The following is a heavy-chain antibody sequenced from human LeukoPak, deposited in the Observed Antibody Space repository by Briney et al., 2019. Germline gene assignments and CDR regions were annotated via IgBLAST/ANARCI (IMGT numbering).Heavy chain of an antibody. CDR1: GGTFSSYA. CDR2: IIPIFGTA. V-gene: IGHV1-69*13. Sequence: ASVKVSCKASGGTFSSYAISWVRQAPGQGLEWMGGIIPIFGTANYAQKFQGRVTITADESTSTAYMELSSLRSEDTAVYYCATYYCSSTSCYADYYYGVDVWGKGTTVTVSS. CDR3: ATYYCSSTSCYADYYYGVDV. J-gene: IGHJ6*04. D-gene: IGHD2-2*01.